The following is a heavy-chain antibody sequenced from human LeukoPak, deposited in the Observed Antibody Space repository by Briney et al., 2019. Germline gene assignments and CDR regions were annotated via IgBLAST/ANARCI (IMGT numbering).Heavy chain of an antibody. V-gene: IGHV1-2*02. CDR2: INPNSGGT. CDR3: ARPGGRYILLDAFDM. D-gene: IGHD1-26*01. Sequence: GASVKVSCKASGYTFTDYYIHWVRQAPAQGLEWMGWINPNSGGTNYAQKFQGRVTLTRDTSISTAYMELSRLRSDDTAVYYCARPGGRYILLDAFDMWGQGTKVTVSS. J-gene: IGHJ3*02. CDR1: GYTFTDYY.